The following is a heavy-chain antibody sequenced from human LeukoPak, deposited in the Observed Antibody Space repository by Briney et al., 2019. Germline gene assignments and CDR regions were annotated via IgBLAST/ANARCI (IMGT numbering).Heavy chain of an antibody. CDR2: IYGGGTT. CDR3: ARDSENCGGDCLDY. Sequence: SGGSLRLSCAASGFTVSSHYMSWVRQAPGKGLEWVSVIYGGGTTYYADSVKGRFTISRDNSKNTLYLQMNSLRAEDTAVYYCARDSENCGGDCLDYWGQGTLVTVSS. D-gene: IGHD2-21*02. CDR1: GFTVSSHY. J-gene: IGHJ4*02. V-gene: IGHV3-53*01.